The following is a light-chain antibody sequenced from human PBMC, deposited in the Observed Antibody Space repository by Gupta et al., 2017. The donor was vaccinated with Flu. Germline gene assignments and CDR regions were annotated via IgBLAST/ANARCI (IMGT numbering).Light chain of an antibody. CDR2: AAS. J-gene: IGKJ2*01. CDR3: QQSDTTPVT. Sequence: DIQMTQSPSSLSASVGDRVTITCRASQSISSYLNWYQQKPGKAPKLLIYAASSLQSGVPSRFSGSGSGTDFTLTISMLQPEDFATYYCQQSDTTPVTFGQGTKMDIK. CDR1: QSISSY. V-gene: IGKV1-39*01.